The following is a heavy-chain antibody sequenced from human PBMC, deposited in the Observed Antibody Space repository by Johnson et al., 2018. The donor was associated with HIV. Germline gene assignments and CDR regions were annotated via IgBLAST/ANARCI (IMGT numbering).Heavy chain of an antibody. D-gene: IGHD5-18*01. CDR2: IKSKTDGGTT. CDR1: GFTFSSYG. J-gene: IGHJ3*02. CDR3: TTYTTMVTMYVEIKGGAFDI. V-gene: IGHV3-15*01. Sequence: VQLVESGGGVVQPGRSLRLSCAASGFTFSSYGMHWVRQAPGKGLEWIGHIKSKTDGGTTDYAAPVNGRFTISRDDSKNTLYLQMNSLKTEDTAVYYCTTYTTMVTMYVEIKGGAFDIWGQGTKVTVSS.